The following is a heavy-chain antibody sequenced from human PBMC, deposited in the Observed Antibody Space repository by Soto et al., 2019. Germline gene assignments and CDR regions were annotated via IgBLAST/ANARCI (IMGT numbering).Heavy chain of an antibody. D-gene: IGHD6-13*01. CDR3: ARGGYMKVDWFDP. V-gene: IGHV4-59*01. CDR2: IYYSGSS. CDR1: GGSITSYY. Sequence: SETLSLTCTVSGGSITSYYWSWIRQPPGKGLEWIGYIYYSGSSHYNPSPKSRVTISVDTSKNQFSLNLASVTAADTAVYYCARGGYMKVDWFDPWGQGTLVTVSS. J-gene: IGHJ5*02.